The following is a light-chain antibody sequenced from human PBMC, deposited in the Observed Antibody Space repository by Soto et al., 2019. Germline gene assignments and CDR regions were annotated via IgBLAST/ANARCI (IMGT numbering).Light chain of an antibody. V-gene: IGKV3-20*01. CDR3: QQYGTSPALT. J-gene: IGKJ4*01. CDR1: QSVSSNY. Sequence: EIVLTQSPATLSLSPGERATLSCRASQSVSSNYLAWYQHRPGQAPRLLIYGASSRATDISDRFSGSGSGTDFTLTISRLEPEDFAVYYCQQYGTSPALTFGGGTKVDIK. CDR2: GAS.